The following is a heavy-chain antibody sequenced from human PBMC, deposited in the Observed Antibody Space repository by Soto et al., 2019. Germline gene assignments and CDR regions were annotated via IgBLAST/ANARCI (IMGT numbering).Heavy chain of an antibody. Sequence: QVQLQQSGPGLVKPSQTLSLTCAISGDSVSSNSAAWNWIRQSPSRGLEWLGRTYYRSKWYNDYAVSVKXXIXIXXDTSKNQFSLQLNSVTPEDTAVYYCAKSGAGAFDIWGQGTMVTVSS. CDR2: TYYRSKWYN. CDR3: AKSGAGAFDI. J-gene: IGHJ3*02. CDR1: GDSVSSNSAA. V-gene: IGHV6-1*01. D-gene: IGHD4-17*01.